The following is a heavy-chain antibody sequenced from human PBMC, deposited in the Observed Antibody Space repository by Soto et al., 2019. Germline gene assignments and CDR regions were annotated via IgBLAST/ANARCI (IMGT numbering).Heavy chain of an antibody. Sequence: GASVKVSCKASGGTFSRYAINWVRQARGQGLEWMGGIIPMFGKANYAQKFQGRVTITADESTSTGYLELRSLTSEDTAVYYCARDGTLYDSSGYYYLYWGQGTRVTVSS. CDR1: GGTFSRYA. D-gene: IGHD3-22*01. J-gene: IGHJ4*02. CDR3: ARDGTLYDSSGYYYLY. V-gene: IGHV1-69*13. CDR2: IIPMFGKA.